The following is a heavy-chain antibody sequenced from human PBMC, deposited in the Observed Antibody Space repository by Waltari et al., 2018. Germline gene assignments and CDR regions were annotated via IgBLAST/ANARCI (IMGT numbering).Heavy chain of an antibody. V-gene: IGHV3-49*04. CDR1: GFTFGDYA. J-gene: IGHJ5*02. CDR2: IRSKAYGGTT. Sequence: EVQLVESGGGLVQPGRSLRLSCTASGFTFGDYAMSWVRQAPGKGMEWVGFIRSKAYGGTTEYAASVKGRFTISRDDSKSIAYLQMNSLKTEDTAVYYCTRGSKQRGFDPWGQGTLVTVSS. CDR3: TRGSKQRGFDP. D-gene: IGHD1-1*01.